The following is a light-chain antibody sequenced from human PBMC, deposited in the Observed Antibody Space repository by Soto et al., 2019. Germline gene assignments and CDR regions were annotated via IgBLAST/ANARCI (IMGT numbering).Light chain of an antibody. CDR1: SSDVGNYNL. V-gene: IGLV2-23*01. J-gene: IGLJ1*01. Sequence: QSALTQPASVSGSPGQSITISCTGTSSDVGNYNLVSWYQQHPGKAPKLIIYEDTKRPSGVANRFAGSKSGNTASLTISGRQAEDEDDYYGCSYADSSTYVFGTGTKLTVL. CDR3: CSYADSSTYV. CDR2: EDT.